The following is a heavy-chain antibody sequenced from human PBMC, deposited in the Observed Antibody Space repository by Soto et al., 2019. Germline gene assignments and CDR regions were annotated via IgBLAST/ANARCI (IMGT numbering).Heavy chain of an antibody. D-gene: IGHD2-15*01. Sequence: EVQLVESGGGLVQPGGSLRLSCAASGFTFSSYSMHWVRQAPGKGLVWVSRINRDGSSTTYADSVKGRFTISRDNAKNTLYLQMISLRAEDTAMYLYQKGYKYCLEVGSQGTTVTVSS. CDR2: INRDGSST. CDR3: QKGYKYCLEV. V-gene: IGHV3-74*01. J-gene: IGHJ6*02. CDR1: GFTFSSYS.